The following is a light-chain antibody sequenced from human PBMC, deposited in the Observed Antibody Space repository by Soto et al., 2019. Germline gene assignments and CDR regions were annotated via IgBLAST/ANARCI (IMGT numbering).Light chain of an antibody. CDR1: QSVSSN. J-gene: IGKJ3*01. V-gene: IGKV3-15*01. CDR3: QHYNNWPFT. CDR2: GAS. Sequence: EIVMTQSPATLSVSPGERATLSCRASQSVSSNLAWYQHKPGQAPRLLIYGASGRATGIPARFSGSGSGTEFSLTISSLQSEDFAVYYCQHYNNWPFTFGPGTKVDIK.